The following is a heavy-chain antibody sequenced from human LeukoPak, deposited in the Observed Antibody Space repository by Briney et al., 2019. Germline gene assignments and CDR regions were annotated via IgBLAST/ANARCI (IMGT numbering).Heavy chain of an antibody. Sequence: GGSLRLSCAASGFSFDDYAIHWIRQAPGKGLEWVSGISWNSGSIGYADSVKGRFTISRDNAKNSLYLQMNSLRAEDTALYYCAKDPYHMVRGVFDYWGQGTQVTVSS. CDR2: ISWNSGSI. V-gene: IGHV3-9*01. D-gene: IGHD3-10*01. CDR3: AKDPYHMVRGVFDY. CDR1: GFSFDDYA. J-gene: IGHJ4*02.